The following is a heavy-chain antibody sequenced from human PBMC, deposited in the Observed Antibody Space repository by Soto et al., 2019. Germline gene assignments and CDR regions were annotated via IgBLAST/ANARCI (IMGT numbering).Heavy chain of an antibody. CDR2: ISYDAYNK. J-gene: IGHJ4*02. V-gene: IGHV3-30-3*01. CDR1: GFTLSGYA. CDR3: ARPNNTYYDFWSFDY. Sequence: VQLVESGGGVVQPGRSLRLSCAASGFTLSGYAMHWVRQAPGKGLEWVAVISYDAYNKYYADSVKGRFTVSRDNSVNTLYLQMNSLRPEDTAVYYCARPNNTYYDFWSFDYWGQGTLVTVSS. D-gene: IGHD3-3*01.